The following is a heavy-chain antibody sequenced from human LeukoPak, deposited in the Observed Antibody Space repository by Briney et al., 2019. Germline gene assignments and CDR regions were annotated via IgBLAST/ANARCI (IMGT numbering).Heavy chain of an antibody. V-gene: IGHV4-38-2*02. J-gene: IGHJ3*01. CDR2: IYHSGST. D-gene: IGHD6-13*01. CDR1: GSSIRSNYY. Sequence: PSETLSLTCTVSGSSIRSNYYWGWIRQPPGKGLEWIGSIYHSGSTYYNASLKGRVTISIDTSKNQLSLRLSSVTAADTAFYYCARYRTQQLVRDAFDVWGQGTMVTVSS. CDR3: ARYRTQQLVRDAFDV.